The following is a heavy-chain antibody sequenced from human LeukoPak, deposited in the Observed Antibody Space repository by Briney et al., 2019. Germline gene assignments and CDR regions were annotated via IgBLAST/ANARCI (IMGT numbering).Heavy chain of an antibody. D-gene: IGHD3-10*01. CDR1: GFTFSSYG. V-gene: IGHV3-21*05. CDR3: ARDPRSYYDSGSHYYYYGMDV. Sequence: GGSLRLSCEASGFTFSSYGMHWVRQAPGKGLEWVSYISSDSSYTNYADSVKGRFTISRDNAKNSLYLQMRSLRAEDTAVYYCARDPRSYYDSGSHYYYYGMDVWGQGTTVTVSS. J-gene: IGHJ6*02. CDR2: ISSDSSYT.